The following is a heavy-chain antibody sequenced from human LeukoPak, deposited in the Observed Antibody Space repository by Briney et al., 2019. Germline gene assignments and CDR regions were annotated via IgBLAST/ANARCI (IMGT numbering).Heavy chain of an antibody. CDR3: ARGLGPRAFDL. CDR2: YETAGDQ. D-gene: IGHD3-16*01. V-gene: IGHV3-13*05. Sequence: GGSLRLSCAATGFTFSSYDMHWARRPTGKGLEWVSAYETAGDQFYPGSVKGRFTISRENAKISLYPQMNSLRAGDTAVYYCARGLGPRAFDLWGQGTMVTVSS. J-gene: IGHJ3*01. CDR1: GFTFSSYD.